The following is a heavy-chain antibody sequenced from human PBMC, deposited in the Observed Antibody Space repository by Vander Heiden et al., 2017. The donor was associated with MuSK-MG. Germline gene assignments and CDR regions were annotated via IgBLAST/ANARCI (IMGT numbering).Heavy chain of an antibody. D-gene: IGHD3-9*01. V-gene: IGHV4-34*01. J-gene: IGHJ4*02. Sequence: QVQLQQWGAGLLKPSETLSLTCAVYGGSFSGYYWSWIRQPPGKGLEWIGEINHSGSTNYNPSLKSRVTISEDTSKNQFSLKLSSVTAADTAVYYCARGRLRYFDWLLPLDYWGQGTLVTVSS. CDR3: ARGRLRYFDWLLPLDY. CDR1: GGSFSGYY. CDR2: INHSGST.